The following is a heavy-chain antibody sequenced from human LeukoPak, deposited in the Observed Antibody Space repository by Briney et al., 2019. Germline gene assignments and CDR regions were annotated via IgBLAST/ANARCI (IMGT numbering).Heavy chain of an antibody. J-gene: IGHJ5*02. CDR2: IYTSGST. CDR1: GGSISSYY. V-gene: IGHV4-4*09. CDR3: ARRRHGYGYDGGNSGSYWFDP. Sequence: SETLSLTCTVSGGSISSYYWSWIRQPPGKGLEWIGYIYTSGSTNYNPSLKSRVTISVDTSKNQFSLKLSSVTAADTAVYYCARRRHGYGYDGGNSGSYWFDPWGQGTLVTVSS. D-gene: IGHD4-23*01.